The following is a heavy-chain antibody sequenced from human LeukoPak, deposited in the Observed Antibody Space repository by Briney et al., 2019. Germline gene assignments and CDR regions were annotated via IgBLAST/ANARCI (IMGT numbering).Heavy chain of an antibody. CDR2: IYYSGST. D-gene: IGHD3-10*01. V-gene: IGHV4-39*01. Sequence: PSETLSLTCTVSGGSISSSSYYWGWIRQPPGKGLEWIGSIYYSGSTYYNPSLKSRVTISVDTSKNQFSLKLSSVTAADTAVYYCASALLLWFGELPFDYWGQGTLVTVSS. CDR3: ASALLLWFGELPFDY. CDR1: GGSISSSSYY. J-gene: IGHJ4*02.